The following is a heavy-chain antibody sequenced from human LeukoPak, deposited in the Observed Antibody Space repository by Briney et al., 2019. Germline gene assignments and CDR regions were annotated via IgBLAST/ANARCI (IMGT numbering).Heavy chain of an antibody. CDR3: ASSRAGTLKVHNWFDP. J-gene: IGHJ5*02. D-gene: IGHD6-19*01. Sequence: GESLKISCKGSGYSFTNYWIGWVRQMSGKGLEWMGIIYPGDSDTRYSPSFQGQVTISADKSIITAYLQWSSLKASDTAMYFCASSRAGTLKVHNWFDPWGQGSLVTVSS. V-gene: IGHV5-51*01. CDR1: GYSFTNYW. CDR2: IYPGDSDT.